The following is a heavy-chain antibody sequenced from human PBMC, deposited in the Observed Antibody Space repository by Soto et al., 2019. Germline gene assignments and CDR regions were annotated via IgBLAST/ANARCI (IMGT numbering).Heavy chain of an antibody. Sequence: GGSLRLSCAASGFTVSSNYMSWVRQAPGKGLEWVSVIYSGGSTYYADSVKGRFTISRDNSKNTLYLQMNSLRAEDTAVYYCARWATYFMDPAPIDYWGQGTLVTSPQ. J-gene: IGHJ4*02. CDR1: GFTVSSNY. D-gene: IGHD3-10*01. V-gene: IGHV3-66*01. CDR2: IYSGGST. CDR3: ARWATYFMDPAPIDY.